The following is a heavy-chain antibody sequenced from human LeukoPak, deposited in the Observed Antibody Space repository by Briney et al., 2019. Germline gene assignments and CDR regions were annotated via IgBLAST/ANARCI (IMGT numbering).Heavy chain of an antibody. CDR2: ISSSGSTI. V-gene: IGHV3-48*04. D-gene: IGHD5-24*01. Sequence: GGSLRLSCAASGFTFSSYSMNWVRQAPGKGLEWVSYISSSGSTIYYADSVKGRFTISRDNAKNSLYLQMNSLRAEDTAVYYCAREGGDGYFDYWGQGTLVTVSS. CDR1: GFTFSSYS. J-gene: IGHJ4*02. CDR3: AREGGDGYFDY.